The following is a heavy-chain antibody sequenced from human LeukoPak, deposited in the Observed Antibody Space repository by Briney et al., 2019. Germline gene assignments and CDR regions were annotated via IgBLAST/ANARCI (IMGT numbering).Heavy chain of an antibody. CDR1: GGSISSSSYY. CDR2: IYYSGNT. Sequence: SETLSLTCTVSGGSISSSSYYWGWIRQPPGEGLEWIGSIYYSGNTYYNPSLKSRVTISVDTSKNQFSLKLSSVTAADTAVYYCARQSTAMGTFDYWGQGTLVPVSS. CDR3: ARQSTAMGTFDY. D-gene: IGHD5-18*01. V-gene: IGHV4-39*01. J-gene: IGHJ4*02.